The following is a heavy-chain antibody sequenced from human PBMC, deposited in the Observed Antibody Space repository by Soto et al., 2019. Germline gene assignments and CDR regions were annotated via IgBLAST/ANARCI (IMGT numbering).Heavy chain of an antibody. J-gene: IGHJ4*02. D-gene: IGHD2-15*01. CDR3: ARDFATHCSGSTCYPYAY. CDR1: GFTFGNFW. V-gene: IGHV3-7*03. Sequence: GGSLRLSCSDSGFTFGNFWMSWVRQSPGKGLEWVANIKHDGSETYYVDSVKGRFTISRDNAKNSLFLQMNTLRTEDTAVYYCARDFATHCSGSTCYPYAYWGQGALVTVSS. CDR2: IKHDGSET.